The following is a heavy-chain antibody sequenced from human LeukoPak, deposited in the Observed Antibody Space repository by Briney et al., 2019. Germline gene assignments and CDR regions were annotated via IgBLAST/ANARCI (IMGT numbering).Heavy chain of an antibody. D-gene: IGHD3-3*01. CDR3: ASSWSGYYRNAFDI. CDR1: GGSISSSSYY. CDR2: IYYSGST. V-gene: IGHV4-39*07. Sequence: SETLSLTCTVSGGSISSSSYYWGWIRQPPGKGLEWIGSIYYSGSTYYNPSLKSRVTISVDTSKNQFSLKLSSVTAADTAVYYCASSWSGYYRNAFDIWGQGTMVTVSS. J-gene: IGHJ3*02.